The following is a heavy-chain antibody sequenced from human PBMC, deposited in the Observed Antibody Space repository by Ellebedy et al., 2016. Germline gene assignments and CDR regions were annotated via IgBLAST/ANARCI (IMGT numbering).Heavy chain of an antibody. D-gene: IGHD2-15*01. Sequence: ASVKVSXKPSRYNFNDYYIHWVRQAPGQGLEWMGWINPNSGGTDSARNFQDRVTMTRDKSIRTAYMELSSLRTDDTAVYYCARCGGSPYNFDHWGQGTLVTVSS. CDR2: INPNSGGT. CDR3: ARCGGSPYNFDH. J-gene: IGHJ4*02. CDR1: RYNFNDYY. V-gene: IGHV1-2*02.